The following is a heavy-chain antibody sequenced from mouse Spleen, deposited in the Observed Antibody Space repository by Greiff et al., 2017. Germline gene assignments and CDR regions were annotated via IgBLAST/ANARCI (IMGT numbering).Heavy chain of an antibody. V-gene: IGHV1-64*01. CDR1: GYTFTSYW. Sequence: QVQLKQPGAELVKPGASVKLSCKASGYTFTSYWMHWVKQRPGQGLEWIGMIHPNSGSTNYNEKFKSKATLTVDKSSSTAYMQLSSLTSEDSAVYYCAREDYGSGPDAYWGQGTLVTVSA. J-gene: IGHJ3*01. CDR2: IHPNSGST. CDR3: AREDYGSGPDAY. D-gene: IGHD1-1*01.